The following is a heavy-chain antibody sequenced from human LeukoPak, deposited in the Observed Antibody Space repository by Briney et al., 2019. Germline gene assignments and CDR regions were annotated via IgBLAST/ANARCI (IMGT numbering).Heavy chain of an antibody. V-gene: IGHV3-23*01. Sequence: GSLRLSCAASGFTFSSYAMSWVRQASGKGLEWVSAISGSGGSTYYADSVEGRFTISRDNSKNTLYLQMNSLRAEDTAVYYCANGQQLFDYWGQGTLVTVSS. D-gene: IGHD6-13*01. CDR1: GFTFSSYA. J-gene: IGHJ4*02. CDR3: ANGQQLFDY. CDR2: ISGSGGST.